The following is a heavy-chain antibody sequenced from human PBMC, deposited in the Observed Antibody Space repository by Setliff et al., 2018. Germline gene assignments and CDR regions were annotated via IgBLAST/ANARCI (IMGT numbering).Heavy chain of an antibody. V-gene: IGHV1-18*04. CDR1: GYMFKSHG. CDR3: ARINFYVSSGYYYAPDY. CDR2: ISTYNGNT. D-gene: IGHD3-22*01. Sequence: RASVKVSCKASGYMFKSHGINWMRQAPGQGFEWMGWISTYNGNTKSAQKFQGRFTMTTDTSTGTAYMELGSLTSDDTAIYYCARINFYVSSGYYYAPDYWGPGTLVTVSS. J-gene: IGHJ4*02.